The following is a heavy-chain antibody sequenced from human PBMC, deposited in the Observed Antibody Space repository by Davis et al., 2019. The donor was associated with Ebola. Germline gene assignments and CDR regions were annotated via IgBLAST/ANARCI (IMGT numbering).Heavy chain of an antibody. J-gene: IGHJ4*02. Sequence: GESLKISCAASGFTFSSYAMSWVRQAPGKGLEWVSAISGSGGSTYYADSVKGRFTISRDNSKNTLYLQMNSLRAEDTAVYYCAKDWDYGDYFDYWGQGTLDTVSS. D-gene: IGHD4-17*01. CDR1: GFTFSSYA. V-gene: IGHV3-23*01. CDR2: ISGSGGST. CDR3: AKDWDYGDYFDY.